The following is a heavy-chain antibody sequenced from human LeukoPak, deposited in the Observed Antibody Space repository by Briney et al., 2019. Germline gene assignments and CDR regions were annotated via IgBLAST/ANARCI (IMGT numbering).Heavy chain of an antibody. CDR2: INHSGST. CDR3: ARGAPYYYGSGSYTRYFQH. V-gene: IGHV4-34*01. J-gene: IGHJ1*01. CDR1: GGSFSGYY. Sequence: SATLSLTCAVYGGSFSGYYWSWIRQPPGKGLEWIGEINHSGSTNYNPSLKSRVTISVDTSKNQFSLKLSSVTAADTAVYYCARGAPYYYGSGSYTRYFQHWGQGTLVTVSS. D-gene: IGHD3-10*01.